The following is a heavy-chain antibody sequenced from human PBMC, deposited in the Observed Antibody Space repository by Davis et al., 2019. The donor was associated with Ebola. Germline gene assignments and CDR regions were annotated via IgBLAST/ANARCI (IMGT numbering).Heavy chain of an antibody. J-gene: IGHJ6*02. V-gene: IGHV3-21*01. D-gene: IGHD3-9*01. Sequence: PGGSLRLSCAASGFTFSGSAMNWVRQAPGKGLEWVSSISSTSSYIYYADSVKGRFTLSRDNAKNSLYLQMNSLRAEDTAVYYCARVPYDILTGYHLGVYYYGVDVWGQGTTVTVSS. CDR1: GFTFSGSA. CDR3: ARVPYDILTGYHLGVYYYGVDV. CDR2: ISSTSSYI.